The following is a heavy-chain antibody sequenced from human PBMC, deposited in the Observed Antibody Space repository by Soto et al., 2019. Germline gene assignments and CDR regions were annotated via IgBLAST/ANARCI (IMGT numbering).Heavy chain of an antibody. CDR3: VSQRTTVPTQAYFDY. CDR1: GGSVTNSSYY. CDR2: VYYRGRS. D-gene: IGHD4-17*01. Sequence: SETLSLTCTVSGGSVTNSSYYWGWIRQSPGKGLEWIGSVYYRGRSYSKSSVKSRVTISVDTSKNRFSLSLNSVTASDTAVYFCVSQRTTVPTQAYFDYWGPGALVIVSS. J-gene: IGHJ4*02. V-gene: IGHV4-39*01.